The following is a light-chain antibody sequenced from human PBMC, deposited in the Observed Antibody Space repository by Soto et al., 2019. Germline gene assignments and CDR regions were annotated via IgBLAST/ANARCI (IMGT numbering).Light chain of an antibody. V-gene: IGKV1-9*01. CDR2: AAS. CDR3: QQLNSYPIT. J-gene: IGKJ5*01. CDR1: QGISGY. Sequence: IQLTQSPSSLSASVGDRVTITCRASQGISGYLAWYKQKPGKAPKLLIYAASTLQSGVPSRFRGSGSGTDFTLTISSLQPEDFATYYCQQLNSYPITFGQGTRLEIK.